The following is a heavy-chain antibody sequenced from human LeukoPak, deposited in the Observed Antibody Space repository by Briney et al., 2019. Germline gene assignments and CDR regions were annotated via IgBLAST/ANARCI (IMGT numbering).Heavy chain of an antibody. V-gene: IGHV4-31*03. Sequence: SQTLSLTCTVSGGSISSGGYYWSWIRQHPGKGLEWIGYIYYSGSTYYNPSLKSRVTISVDTSKNQFSLKLSSVTAADTAVYYCARDWVGGGSFDYWGQGTLVTVSS. CDR1: GGSISSGGYY. CDR3: ARDWVGGGSFDY. D-gene: IGHD4-23*01. CDR2: IYYSGST. J-gene: IGHJ4*02.